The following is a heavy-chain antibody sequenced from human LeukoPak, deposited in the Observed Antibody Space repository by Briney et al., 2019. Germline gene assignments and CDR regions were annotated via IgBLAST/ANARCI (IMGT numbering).Heavy chain of an antibody. CDR3: AGGSGYDILTGDV. CDR2: INWNGGST. CDR1: GFTFDDYG. D-gene: IGHD3-9*01. V-gene: IGHV3-20*04. Sequence: GGSLRLSCAASGFTFDDYGMSWVRQAPGKGLGWVSGINWNGGSTGYADSVKGRFTISRDNAKNSLYLQMNSLRAEDTALYYCAGGSGYDILTGDVWGQGTTVTVSS. J-gene: IGHJ6*02.